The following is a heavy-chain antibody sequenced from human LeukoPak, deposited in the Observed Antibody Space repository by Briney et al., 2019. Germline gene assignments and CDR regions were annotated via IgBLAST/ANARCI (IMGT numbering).Heavy chain of an antibody. J-gene: IGHJ4*02. CDR3: ARAATMVRGVIRGIDY. D-gene: IGHD3-10*01. CDR2: INHSGST. CDR1: GFTFSSYA. Sequence: GSLRLSCAASGFTFSSYAMSWIRQPPGKGLEWTGEINHSGSTNYNPSLKSRVTISVDTSKNQFSLKLSSVTAADTAVYYCARAATMVRGVIRGIDYWGQGTLVTVSS. V-gene: IGHV4-34*01.